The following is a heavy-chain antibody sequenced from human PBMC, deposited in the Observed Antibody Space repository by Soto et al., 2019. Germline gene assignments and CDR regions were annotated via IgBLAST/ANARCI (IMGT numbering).Heavy chain of an antibody. Sequence: PSETLSLTCAVYGGSFSGYYWSWIREPPEKGLEWIGEINHSGSTNYNPSLKSRVTISVDTSKNQFSLKLSSVTAADTAVYYCARIRGYSYYASPGGDVWGKGTTVTV. CDR1: GGSFSGYY. D-gene: IGHD5-18*01. CDR3: ARIRGYSYYASPGGDV. J-gene: IGHJ6*03. CDR2: INHSGST. V-gene: IGHV4-34*01.